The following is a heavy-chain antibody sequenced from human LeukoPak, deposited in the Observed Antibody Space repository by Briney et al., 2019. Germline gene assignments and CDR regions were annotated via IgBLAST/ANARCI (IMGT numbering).Heavy chain of an antibody. CDR2: VNPSSGST. Sequence: ASVKVSRKTSGYTFTSYYMYWVRQAPGQGLEWMGVVNPSSGSTNYAQKFQGRLTLTRDMSTSTVYMELSSLRSEDTAVYYCARDLVSFGSEHPSKGWFDPWGQGSLVTVSS. V-gene: IGHV1-46*01. J-gene: IGHJ5*02. D-gene: IGHD3-3*01. CDR3: ARDLVSFGSEHPSKGWFDP. CDR1: GYTFTSYY.